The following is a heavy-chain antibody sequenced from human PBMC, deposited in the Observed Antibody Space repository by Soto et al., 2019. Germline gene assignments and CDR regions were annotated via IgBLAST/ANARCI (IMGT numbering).Heavy chain of an antibody. V-gene: IGHV3-48*01. J-gene: IGHJ6*03. Sequence: EVQLLESGGGLVQPGWSLRLSCAASGFTFSSYSMNWVRQAPGKGLEWVSYISSSSSTIYYADSVKGRFTIARDNAKNSLYLQMNSLRAEDTAVYYWARASLGYYYYYYMDVWGKGTTVTVSS. CDR3: ARASLGYYYYYYMDV. CDR2: ISSSSSTI. CDR1: GFTFSSYS.